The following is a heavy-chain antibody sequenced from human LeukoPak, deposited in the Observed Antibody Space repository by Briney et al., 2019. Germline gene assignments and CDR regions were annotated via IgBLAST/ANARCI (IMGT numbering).Heavy chain of an antibody. CDR2: ISGAGGTT. CDR3: AKVGNWNYGGYFDY. CDR1: GFTFSSYA. V-gene: IGHV3-23*01. D-gene: IGHD1-7*01. J-gene: IGHJ4*02. Sequence: GGSLRLSCAASGFTFSSYAMMWLRQAPGKGLEWVSAISGAGGTTLYADSVKGRFTISRDNSKNTLYLQMNSLRAEDTAVYYCAKVGNWNYGGYFDYWGQGTLVTVSS.